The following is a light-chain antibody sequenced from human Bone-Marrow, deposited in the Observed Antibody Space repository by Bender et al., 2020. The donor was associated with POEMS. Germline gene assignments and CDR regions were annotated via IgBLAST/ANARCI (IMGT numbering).Light chain of an antibody. V-gene: IGLV2-14*01. J-gene: IGLJ2*01. Sequence: QSALTQPASVSGSPGQSITISCTGTSSDIGGYNYVSWYQHHPGKAPKLMIYDVNNRPSGVSNRFSGSKSGNTASLTISGLQAEDEADYYCASYTFRSTLVFGGGTTVTVL. CDR2: DVN. CDR3: ASYTFRSTLV. CDR1: SSDIGGYNY.